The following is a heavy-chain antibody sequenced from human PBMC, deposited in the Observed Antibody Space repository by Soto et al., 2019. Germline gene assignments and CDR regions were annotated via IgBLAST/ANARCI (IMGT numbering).Heavy chain of an antibody. V-gene: IGHV1-69*01. J-gene: IGHJ6*02. CDR1: GGTFSSYA. CDR3: ARGRLRFLGGYYYGMDV. D-gene: IGHD3-3*01. CDR2: IIPIFGTA. Sequence: QVQLVQSGAEVKKPGSSVKVSCKASGGTFSSYAISWVRQAPGQGLEWMGGIIPIFGTANYAQKFQGRVTITADESTSTAYMERSSLRSEDTAVYYCARGRLRFLGGYYYGMDVWGQGTTVTVSS.